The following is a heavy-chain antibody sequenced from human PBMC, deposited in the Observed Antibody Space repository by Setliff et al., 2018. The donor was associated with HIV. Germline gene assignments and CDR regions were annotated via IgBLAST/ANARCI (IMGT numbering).Heavy chain of an antibody. D-gene: IGHD3-10*02. V-gene: IGHV3-23*01. Sequence: GGSLRLSCAASGFSFSTYAMGWVRQAPGKGLEWVSTVGAVGSPKFYAESVKGRFTISKDNSKNTLDLQMTSLRDEDTAVYYCAKVLLFGVDVFDIWGQGTMVTVSS. CDR1: GFSFSTYA. CDR2: VGAVGSPK. CDR3: AKVLLFGVDVFDI. J-gene: IGHJ3*02.